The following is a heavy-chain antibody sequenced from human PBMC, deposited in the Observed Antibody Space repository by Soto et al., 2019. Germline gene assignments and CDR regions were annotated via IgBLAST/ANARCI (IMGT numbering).Heavy chain of an antibody. D-gene: IGHD6-13*01. CDR1: GFTFTSYW. Sequence: GGSLRRSCAASGFTFTSYWMGWVRQAPGKGLHWVANIRQDASEKYYVDTVKGRSTISRCNAKNSLYLQMNSLRAEDAAVYHCSRATSGMHIVADYVDYWGQGTLVTVSS. V-gene: IGHV3-7*01. CDR2: IRQDASEK. CDR3: SRATSGMHIVADYVDY. J-gene: IGHJ4*02.